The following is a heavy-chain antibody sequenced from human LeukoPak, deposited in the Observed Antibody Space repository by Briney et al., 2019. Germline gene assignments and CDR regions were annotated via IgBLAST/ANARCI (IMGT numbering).Heavy chain of an antibody. Sequence: PSETLSLTCTVSGGSISSYYWSWIRQPAGKGLELIGRIYTSGSTNYNPSLKSRVTMSVDTSKNQFSLKLSSVTAADTAVYYCARVERNYDILTGYYYYFDYWGQGTLVTVSS. D-gene: IGHD3-9*01. CDR3: ARVERNYDILTGYYYYFDY. J-gene: IGHJ4*02. CDR1: GGSISSYY. V-gene: IGHV4-4*07. CDR2: IYTSGST.